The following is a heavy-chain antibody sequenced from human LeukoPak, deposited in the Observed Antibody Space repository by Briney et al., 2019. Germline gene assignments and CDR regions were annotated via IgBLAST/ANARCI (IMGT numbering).Heavy chain of an antibody. CDR2: ISWNSGSI. CDR3: AKEGGHYGGDYYFDY. V-gene: IGHV3-9*03. Sequence: GGSLRLSCAASGFTFDDYGMSWVRQAPGKGLEWVSGISWNSGSIGYADSVKGRFTISRDNAKNSLYLQMNSLRAEDMALYYCAKEGGHYGGDYYFDYWGQGTLVTVSS. J-gene: IGHJ4*02. D-gene: IGHD4-23*01. CDR1: GFTFDDYG.